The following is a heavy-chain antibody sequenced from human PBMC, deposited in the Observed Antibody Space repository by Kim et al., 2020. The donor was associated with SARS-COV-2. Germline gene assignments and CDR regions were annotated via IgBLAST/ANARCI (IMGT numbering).Heavy chain of an antibody. V-gene: IGHV3-30*01. CDR3: AGVWQQLVLYYYYGMDV. Sequence: LKGRITISRDNSKNTLYLQMNSLRAEDTAVYYCAGVWQQLVLYYYYGMDVWGQGTTVTVSS. J-gene: IGHJ6*02. D-gene: IGHD6-13*01.